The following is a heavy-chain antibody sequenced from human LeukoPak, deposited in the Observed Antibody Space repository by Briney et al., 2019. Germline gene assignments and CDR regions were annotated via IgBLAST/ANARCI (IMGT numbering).Heavy chain of an antibody. Sequence: SETLSLTCVVSGGSVSGYYWGWIRQPPGRGLEWIGYVYYSGSTNYNPSFKSRITISVDTSRNQFSLQLSSVTAADTAVYYCARVRGIAAADVWGQGTTVTVSS. J-gene: IGHJ6*02. D-gene: IGHD6-13*01. CDR2: VYYSGST. CDR3: ARVRGIAAADV. CDR1: GGSVSGYY. V-gene: IGHV4-59*02.